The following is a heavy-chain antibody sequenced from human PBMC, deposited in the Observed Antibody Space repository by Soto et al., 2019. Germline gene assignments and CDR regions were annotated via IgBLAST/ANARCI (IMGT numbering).Heavy chain of an antibody. Sequence: SETLSLTCTVSGGSISSSGYFWSWIRQHPGKGLEWIGYIYYSGSTYYNASLKSRVFISIDTSKNQFSLKLNSVTAADTAVYYCARXSYNIWSESQGPNWFDPWGQGTLVTVSS. V-gene: IGHV4-31*03. CDR2: IYYSGST. J-gene: IGHJ5*02. D-gene: IGHD3-3*01. CDR1: GGSISSSGYF. CDR3: ARXSYNIWSESQGPNWFDP.